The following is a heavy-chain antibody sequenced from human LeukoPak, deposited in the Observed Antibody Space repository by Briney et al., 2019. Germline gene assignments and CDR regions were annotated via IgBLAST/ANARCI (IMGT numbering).Heavy chain of an antibody. D-gene: IGHD3-10*01. CDR1: GFTFDDYA. V-gene: IGHV3-9*03. J-gene: IGHJ4*02. CDR2: ISWNSGSI. Sequence: PGRSLRLSCAASGFTFDDYAMHWVRQAPGKGLEWVSGISWNSGSIGYADSVKGRFTISRDNAKNSLYLQMNSLRAEDMALYYCAKDRVPGTMVRGVSFTAFDYWGQGTLVTVSS. CDR3: AKDRVPGTMVRGVSFTAFDY.